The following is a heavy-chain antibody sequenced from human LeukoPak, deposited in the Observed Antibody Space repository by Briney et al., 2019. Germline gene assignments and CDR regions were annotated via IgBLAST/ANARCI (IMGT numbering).Heavy chain of an antibody. CDR1: GFTFSTYS. V-gene: IGHV3-21*04. CDR2: ISSSSSYI. CDR3: ARENLSGWFDP. D-gene: IGHD2-15*01. Sequence: GGSLRLSCAASGFTFSTYSMNWVRQAPGKGLEWVSCISSSSSYIYYADSVKGRFTISRDNAKNSLYLQMNSLRAEDTAVYYCARENLSGWFDPWGQGTLVTVSS. J-gene: IGHJ5*02.